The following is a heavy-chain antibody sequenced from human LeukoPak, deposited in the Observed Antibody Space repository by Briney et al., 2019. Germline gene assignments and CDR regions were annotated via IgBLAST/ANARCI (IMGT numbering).Heavy chain of an antibody. V-gene: IGHV3-30*18. CDR2: ISYDGSNK. J-gene: IGHJ4*02. CDR3: AKDWESSSWFWGRCDY. D-gene: IGHD6-13*01. Sequence: GGSLRLSCAASGFTFSSYGMHWVRQAPGKGLEWVAVISYDGSNKYYADSVKGRFTISRDNSKNTLYLQMNSLRAEDTAVYYCAKDWESSSWFWGRCDYWGQGTLVTVSS. CDR1: GFTFSSYG.